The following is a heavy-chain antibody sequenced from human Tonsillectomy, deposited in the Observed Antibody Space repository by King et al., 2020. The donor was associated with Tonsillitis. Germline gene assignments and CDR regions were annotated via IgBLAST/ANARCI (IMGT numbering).Heavy chain of an antibody. J-gene: IGHJ5*02. V-gene: IGHV4-39*07. CDR1: GGPISSSSYY. CDR3: ASSMTMVRGVMNPNWFDP. Sequence: QLQESGPGLVKPSETLSLTCTVSGGPISSSSYYWGWIRQPQGKGLEWIGSIYYSGSTYYNPSLKSRVTISVDTTKNQFSLKLSSVTAADTAVYYWASSMTMVRGVMNPNWFDPWGQGTLVTVSS. CDR2: IYYSGST. D-gene: IGHD3-10*01.